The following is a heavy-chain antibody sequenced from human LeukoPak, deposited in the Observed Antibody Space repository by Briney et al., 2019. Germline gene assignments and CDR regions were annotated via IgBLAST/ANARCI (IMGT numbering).Heavy chain of an antibody. CDR3: ARDLDYYGSGSYFDRTYYYYGMDV. D-gene: IGHD3-10*01. J-gene: IGHJ6*02. V-gene: IGHV3-30-3*01. Sequence: PGGSLRLSCAASGFTFSSYAMHWVRQAPGKGLEWVAVISYDGSNKYYADSVKGRFTISRDNSKNTLYLQMNSLRAEDTAVYYCARDLDYYGSGSYFDRTYYYYGMDVWGQGTTVTVSS. CDR1: GFTFSSYA. CDR2: ISYDGSNK.